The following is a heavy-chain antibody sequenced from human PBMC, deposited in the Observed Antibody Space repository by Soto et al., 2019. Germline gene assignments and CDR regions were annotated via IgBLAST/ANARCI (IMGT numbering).Heavy chain of an antibody. CDR3: ASNSYGYTFYGY. Sequence: SETLSLTCVFCGGSINIGDFYVSWIRLPVGKGLEWIGYIYYSGSSYYNPSLKSRVTISVDTSKNQFSLKLSSVTAADTAVYYCASNSYGYTFYGYWGQGTLVTVSS. D-gene: IGHD5-18*01. CDR2: IYYSGSS. V-gene: IGHV4-30-4*01. J-gene: IGHJ4*02. CDR1: GGSINIGDFY.